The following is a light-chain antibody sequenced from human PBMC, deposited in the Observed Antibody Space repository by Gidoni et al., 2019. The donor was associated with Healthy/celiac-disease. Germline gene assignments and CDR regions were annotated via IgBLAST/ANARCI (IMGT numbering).Light chain of an antibody. CDR1: QSVSSSY. Sequence: EIVLTQSPGTLSLSPGERATLSCSASQSVSSSYLAWYQQKPGQAPRLLIYGASSRATGIPDRFSGSGSGTDFTLTISRLGPEDFAVYYCQQLSSFGQGTRLEIK. J-gene: IGKJ5*01. CDR2: GAS. CDR3: QQLSS. V-gene: IGKV3-20*01.